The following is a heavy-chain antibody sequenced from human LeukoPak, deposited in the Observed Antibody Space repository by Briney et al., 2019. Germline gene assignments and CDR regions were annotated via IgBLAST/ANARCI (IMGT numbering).Heavy chain of an antibody. CDR2: IYSSGST. V-gene: IGHV4-4*07. J-gene: IGHJ3*02. Sequence: TSETLSFTCTVSGGSSSNYYWSWIRQPAGKGLKWIGRIYSSGSTNYNPSLKSRVTMSVDTSKNQFSLRLSSVTAADAAVYYCARDYYYDSSGSLNDAFDIWGQGTMVTVSS. CDR3: ARDYYYDSSGSLNDAFDI. CDR1: GGSSSNYY. D-gene: IGHD3-22*01.